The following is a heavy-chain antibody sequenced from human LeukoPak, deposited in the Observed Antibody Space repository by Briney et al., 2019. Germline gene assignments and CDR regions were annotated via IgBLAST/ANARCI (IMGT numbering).Heavy chain of an antibody. Sequence: SETLSLTCTVSGGSVSSGSYYWSWIRQPPGKGLEWIGYIYYSGSTNYNPALKRRVTISVDASKNQFSLKLRSVTAADMAVYYCARVPGGGTAANWGQGTMVTVSS. CDR2: IYYSGST. V-gene: IGHV4-61*01. CDR1: GGSVSSGSYY. D-gene: IGHD1-7*01. CDR3: ARVPGGGTAAN. J-gene: IGHJ3*01.